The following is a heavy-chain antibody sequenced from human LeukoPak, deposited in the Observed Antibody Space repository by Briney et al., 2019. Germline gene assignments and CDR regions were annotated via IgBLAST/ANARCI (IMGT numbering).Heavy chain of an antibody. V-gene: IGHV3-74*01. CDR1: GFTFSSYW. Sequence: GGFLRLSCAASGFTFSSYWMHWVLQAPGKGLVWVSRISSEGSSISYADSVKGRFTISRDNSKNTLYLQMNSLRAEDTAVYYCAKDGSTHVVTRDYWGQGTLVTVSS. CDR3: AKDGSTHVVTRDY. J-gene: IGHJ4*02. CDR2: ISSEGSSI. D-gene: IGHD5-12*01.